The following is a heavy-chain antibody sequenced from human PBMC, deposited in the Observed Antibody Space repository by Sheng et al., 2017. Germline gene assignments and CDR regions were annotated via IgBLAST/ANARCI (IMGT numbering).Heavy chain of an antibody. V-gene: IGHV4-34*01. CDR3: AGYSYGYVFIFSQPYYFDY. CDR2: INHSGST. CDR1: GGSFSGYY. J-gene: IGHJ4*02. D-gene: IGHD5-18*01. Sequence: QVQLQQWGAGLLKPSETLSLTCAVYGGSFSGYYWSWIRQPPGKGLEWIGEINHSGSTNYNPSLKSRVTISVDTSKNQFSLKLSSVTAADTAVYYCAGYSYGYVFIFSQPYYFDYWGQGTLVTVSS.